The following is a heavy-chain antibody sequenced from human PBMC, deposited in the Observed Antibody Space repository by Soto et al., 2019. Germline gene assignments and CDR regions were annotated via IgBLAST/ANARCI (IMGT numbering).Heavy chain of an antibody. CDR1: GFTFSIYA. V-gene: IGHV3-23*01. CDR3: AKDAPGSGWLSDY. Sequence: PGGSLRLSCAASGFTFSIYAMSWVRQAPGKGLEWVPTITGNGGTSYADFVRGRFTISRDNSKNTLYLQMKSLRAEDTAVYYCAKDAPGSGWLSDYWGQGTLVTVSS. D-gene: IGHD3-22*01. J-gene: IGHJ4*02. CDR2: ITGNGGT.